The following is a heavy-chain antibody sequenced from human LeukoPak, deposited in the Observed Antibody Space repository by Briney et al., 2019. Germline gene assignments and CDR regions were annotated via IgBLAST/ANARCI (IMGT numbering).Heavy chain of an antibody. J-gene: IGHJ4*02. CDR3: ARTHYDGDYFDY. CDR1: GFTFDDYA. D-gene: IGHD3-22*01. Sequence: PGRSLRLSCAASGFTFDDYAMHWVRQAPGKGLEWVSGISLNSGSIGYADSVKGRFTISRDNAKNSLYLQMNSLRAEDTALYYCARTHYDGDYFDYWGQGTLVTVSS. CDR2: ISLNSGSI. V-gene: IGHV3-9*01.